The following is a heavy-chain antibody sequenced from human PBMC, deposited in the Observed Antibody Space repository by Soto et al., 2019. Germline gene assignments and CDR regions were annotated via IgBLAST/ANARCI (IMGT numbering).Heavy chain of an antibody. D-gene: IGHD3-22*01. Sequence: ASVKVSCKASGYTFTSYYMHWVRQAPGQGLEWMGIINPSGGSTSYAQKFQGRVTMTRDTSTSTVYMELSSLRSEDTAVYYCARNHQSITMIVVVTSPSYYYGMDVWGQGTTVTVSS. CDR3: ARNHQSITMIVVVTSPSYYYGMDV. CDR2: INPSGGST. CDR1: GYTFTSYY. V-gene: IGHV1-46*01. J-gene: IGHJ6*02.